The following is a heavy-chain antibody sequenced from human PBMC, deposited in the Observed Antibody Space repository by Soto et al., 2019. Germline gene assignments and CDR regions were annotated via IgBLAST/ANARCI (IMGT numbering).Heavy chain of an antibody. J-gene: IGHJ3*02. CDR3: AFTYYYDSSGPSGAFDI. CDR2: IIPIFGTA. V-gene: IGHV1-69*13. D-gene: IGHD3-22*01. CDR1: GGTFSSYA. Sequence: GASVKVSCKASGGTFSSYAISWVRQAPGQGLEWMGGIIPIFGTANYAQKFQGRVTITADESTSTAYMELSSLRSEDTAVYYCAFTYYYDSSGPSGAFDIWGQGTMVTV.